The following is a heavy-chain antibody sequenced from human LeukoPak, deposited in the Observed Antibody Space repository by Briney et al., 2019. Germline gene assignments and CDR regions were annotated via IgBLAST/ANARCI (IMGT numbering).Heavy chain of an antibody. D-gene: IGHD2-21*02. CDR2: FDPEDGET. Sequence: GAPVKVSCKASGYTFTSYYMHWVRQAPGKGLEWMGGFDPEDGETIYAQKFQGRVTMTEDTSTDTAYMELSSLRSEDTAMYYCANSRHIVVVTAIRNDAFDIWGQGTMVTVSS. V-gene: IGHV1-24*01. CDR3: ANSRHIVVVTAIRNDAFDI. J-gene: IGHJ3*02. CDR1: GYTFTSYY.